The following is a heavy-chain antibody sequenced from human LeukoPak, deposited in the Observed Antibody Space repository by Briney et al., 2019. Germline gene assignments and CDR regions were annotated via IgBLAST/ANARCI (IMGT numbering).Heavy chain of an antibody. V-gene: IGHV3-33*01. CDR2: IWYDGSNK. CDR1: GFTFSTYG. J-gene: IGHJ5*02. CDR3: ARGVKADIVAVPAALGFDP. Sequence: PGGSLRLSCAASGFTFSTYGMHWVRQAPGKGLEWVAVIWYDGSNKYYADSVKGRFTISRDNSKNTLYLQMNSLRAEDTAVYYCARGVKADIVAVPAALGFDPWGQGTLVTVSS. D-gene: IGHD2-2*01.